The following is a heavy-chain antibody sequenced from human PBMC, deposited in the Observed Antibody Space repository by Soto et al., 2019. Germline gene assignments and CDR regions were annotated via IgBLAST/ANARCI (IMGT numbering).Heavy chain of an antibody. V-gene: IGHV5-51*01. CDR2: TYPGDSDT. D-gene: IGHD5-18*01. J-gene: IGHJ6*02. Sequence: PGESLKISCKGSGYNFTSYWIGWVRQMPGKGLEWMGITYPGDSDTRYSPSFQGQVTISADKSISTAYLQWSSLKASDTAMYYCATTRRGYSYGNYYYGMDVWGQGTTVTVSS. CDR3: ATTRRGYSYGNYYYGMDV. CDR1: GYNFTSYW.